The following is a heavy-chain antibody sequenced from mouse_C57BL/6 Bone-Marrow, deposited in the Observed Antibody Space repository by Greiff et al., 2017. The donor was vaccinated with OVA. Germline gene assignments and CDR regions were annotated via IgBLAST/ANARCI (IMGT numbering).Heavy chain of an antibody. CDR3: ARSYYDPYAMDY. V-gene: IGHV5-4*03. D-gene: IGHD2-4*01. CDR1: GFTFSSYA. Sequence: EVMLVESGGGLVKPGGSLKLSCAASGFTFSSYAMPWVRQTPEQRLEWVATISDGGSYTYYPDNVKGRFTISRDNAKNNLYLQMSHLKSEDTAMDYCARSYYDPYAMDYWGQGTSVTVSS. J-gene: IGHJ4*01. CDR2: ISDGGSYT.